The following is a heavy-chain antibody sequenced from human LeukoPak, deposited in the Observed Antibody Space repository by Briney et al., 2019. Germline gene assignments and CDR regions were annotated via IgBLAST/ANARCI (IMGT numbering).Heavy chain of an antibody. CDR2: ISAYNSNT. CDR1: GYTFTSYG. D-gene: IGHD5-18*01. CDR3: ARYRGYSRNYYMDV. Sequence: ASVKVSCKASGYTFTSYGISWVRQAPGQGLEWMGWISAYNSNTNYAQKLQGRVTMTTDTSTSTAYMELRSLRSDDTAVYYCARYRGYSRNYYMDVWGKGTTVTVSS. V-gene: IGHV1-18*01. J-gene: IGHJ6*03.